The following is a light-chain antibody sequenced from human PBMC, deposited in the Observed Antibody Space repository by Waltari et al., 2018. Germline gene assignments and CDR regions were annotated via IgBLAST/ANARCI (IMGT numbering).Light chain of an antibody. V-gene: IGKV1-8*01. J-gene: IGKJ4*01. Sequence: TCRAIHGNSSYLGWYQQRPGNAPKLHIFPASTLQRGVPSRYRGRRSRIDFTLTINCLQSEDFSTYYCHQYYIYPLTFGRGTKVEIK. CDR2: PAS. CDR1: HGNSSY. CDR3: HQYYIYPLT.